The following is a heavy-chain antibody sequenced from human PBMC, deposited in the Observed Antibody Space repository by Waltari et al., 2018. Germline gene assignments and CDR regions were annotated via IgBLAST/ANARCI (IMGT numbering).Heavy chain of an antibody. Sequence: QVQLQESGPGLVKPSQTLSLTCTVSGGSISSGSYYWSWIRQPAGKGLEWIGRIYTSGRTNYNPSLKSRVTISVDTSKNQFSLKLSSVTAADTAVYYCAREIAVSYPGILSPRWFDPWGQGTLVTVSS. CDR2: IYTSGRT. CDR3: AREIAVSYPGILSPRWFDP. J-gene: IGHJ5*02. D-gene: IGHD6-19*01. V-gene: IGHV4-61*02. CDR1: GGSISSGSYY.